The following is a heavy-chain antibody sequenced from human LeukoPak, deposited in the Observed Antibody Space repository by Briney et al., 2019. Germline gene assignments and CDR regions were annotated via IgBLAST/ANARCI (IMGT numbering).Heavy chain of an antibody. V-gene: IGHV4-34*01. CDR1: GGSFSGYY. D-gene: IGHD6-13*01. CDR2: VHHSGSI. CDR3: ARGVDSAKVGY. Sequence: SETLSLTCTVSGGSFSGYYWSWVRQAPGKGLEWIGEVHHSGSINYNPSLASRFTISVDASKNQFSLKLTSVTAADTAMYYCARGVDSAKVGYWSQGTPVTVSS. J-gene: IGHJ4*02.